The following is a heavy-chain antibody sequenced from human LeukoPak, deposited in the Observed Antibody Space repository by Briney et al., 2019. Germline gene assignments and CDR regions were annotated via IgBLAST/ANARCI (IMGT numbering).Heavy chain of an antibody. CDR1: GYTFTSYD. CDR2: MNPNSGNT. V-gene: IGHV1-8*01. CDR3: AIRYGSGERYYYYYYMDV. J-gene: IGHJ6*03. D-gene: IGHD3-10*01. Sequence: ASVKVSCKASGYTFTSYDINWVRQATGQGLEWMGWMNPNSGNTGYAQKFQGRVTMTRNTSISTAYMELSSLRSEDTAVYYCAIRYGSGERYYYYYYMDVWGKGTTVTVSS.